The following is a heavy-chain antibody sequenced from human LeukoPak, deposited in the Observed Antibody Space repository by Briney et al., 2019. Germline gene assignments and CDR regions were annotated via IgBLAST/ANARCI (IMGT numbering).Heavy chain of an antibody. J-gene: IGHJ4*02. V-gene: IGHV3-30*18. Sequence: QSGGSLRLSCAASGFTFSSYGMHWVRQAPGKGLEWAAVISYDGSNKYYADSVKGRFTISRDNSKNTLYLQMNSLRAEDTAVYYCAKDLYGGHFDYWGQGTLVTVSS. CDR3: AKDLYGGHFDY. CDR2: ISYDGSNK. CDR1: GFTFSSYG. D-gene: IGHD4-23*01.